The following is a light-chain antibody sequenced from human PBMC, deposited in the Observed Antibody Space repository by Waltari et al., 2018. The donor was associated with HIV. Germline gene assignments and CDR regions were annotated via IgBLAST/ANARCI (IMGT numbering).Light chain of an antibody. J-gene: IGLJ3*02. CDR1: NIGSQS. CDR3: QVWDTISGHWV. Sequence: SYVLTQPPSVSVAPGETATVTCGGSNIGSQSVHWFQQKPGQAPVLGIYDDDDRPSGIPKRFSGSNSGDTATLTISRVEAGDEADYYCQVWDTISGHWVFGGGTKLTVL. CDR2: DDD. V-gene: IGLV3-21*04.